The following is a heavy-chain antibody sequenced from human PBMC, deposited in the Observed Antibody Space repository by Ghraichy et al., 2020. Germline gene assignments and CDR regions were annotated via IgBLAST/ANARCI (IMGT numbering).Heavy chain of an antibody. CDR1: GGSFSGYY. J-gene: IGHJ4*02. V-gene: IGHV4-34*01. Sequence: SETLSLTCAVYGGSFSGYYWSWIRQPPGKGLEWIGEINHSGSTNYNPSLKSRVTISVDTSKNQFSLKLSSVTAADTAVYYCARRGKKSYGDYPYFDYWGQGTLVTVSS. D-gene: IGHD4-17*01. CDR2: INHSGST. CDR3: ARRGKKSYGDYPYFDY.